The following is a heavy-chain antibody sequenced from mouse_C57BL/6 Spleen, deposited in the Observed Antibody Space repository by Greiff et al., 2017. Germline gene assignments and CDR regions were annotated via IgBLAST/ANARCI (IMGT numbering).Heavy chain of an antibody. J-gene: IGHJ2*01. V-gene: IGHV5-6*01. CDR3: ARQGYSNYLYYFDY. D-gene: IGHD2-5*01. Sequence: EVHLVESGGDLVKPGGSLKLSCAASGFTFSSYGMSWVRQTPDKRLEWVATISSGGSYTYYPDSVKGRFTISRDNAKNTLYLQMSSLKSEDTAMYYCARQGYSNYLYYFDYWGQGTTLTVSS. CDR1: GFTFSSYG. CDR2: ISSGGSYT.